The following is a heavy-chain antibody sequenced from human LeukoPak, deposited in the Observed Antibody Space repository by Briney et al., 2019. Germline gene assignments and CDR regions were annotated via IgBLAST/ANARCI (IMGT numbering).Heavy chain of an antibody. Sequence: PSQTLSLTCAISGDRVSSNSAAWNWIRQSPSRGLEWLGRTYYRSKWYNDYAVSVKSRITINPDTSKNQFSLQLNFVTPEDTAVYYCARAEFNLGYSGYDYVGAYFDYWGQGTLVTVSS. CDR2: TYYRSKWYN. V-gene: IGHV6-1*01. CDR1: GDRVSSNSAA. CDR3: ARAEFNLGYSGYDYVGAYFDY. J-gene: IGHJ4*02. D-gene: IGHD5-12*01.